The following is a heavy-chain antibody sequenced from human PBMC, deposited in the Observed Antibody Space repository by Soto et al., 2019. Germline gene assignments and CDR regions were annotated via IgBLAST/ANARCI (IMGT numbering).Heavy chain of an antibody. Sequence: PSETLSLTCTVSRGSISVTSYDWGWIRQPPGKGLEWIGSIYYSGSTNYNSSLKSRVTISVDTSKNQFSLKLGSVSAADTAIYYCARHLKSTGWLDYWGQGTLVTVSS. J-gene: IGHJ4*02. CDR1: RGSISVTSYD. CDR2: IYYSGST. D-gene: IGHD2-8*02. V-gene: IGHV4-39*01. CDR3: ARHLKSTGWLDY.